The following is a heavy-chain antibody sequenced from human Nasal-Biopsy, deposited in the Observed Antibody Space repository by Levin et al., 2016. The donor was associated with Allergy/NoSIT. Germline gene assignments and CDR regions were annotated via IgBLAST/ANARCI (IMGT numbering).Heavy chain of an antibody. D-gene: IGHD4-23*01. Sequence: GESLKISCAASGFTFNTYAMSWVRQAPGKGLEWVSALSNTAVNAYYADSVKGRFSISRDTSKNTLYLQMNSLRADDTAVYYCAREGNSRPPDFWGQGILVTVSS. CDR2: LSNTAVNA. CDR3: AREGNSRPPDF. CDR1: GFTFNTYA. J-gene: IGHJ4*02. V-gene: IGHV3-23*01.